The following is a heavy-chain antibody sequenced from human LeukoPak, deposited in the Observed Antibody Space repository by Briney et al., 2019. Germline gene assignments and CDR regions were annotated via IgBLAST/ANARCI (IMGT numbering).Heavy chain of an antibody. V-gene: IGHV4-34*01. D-gene: IGHD6-19*01. CDR1: GVPFSNYY. CDR2: INHSGYT. J-gene: IGHJ4*02. CDR3: TRAVAGHPD. Sequence: SETLSPTCTVSGVPFSNYYWSWVRQSPRKGLEWIGEINHSGYTNYNPSLKSGVTMSIDTSKNHFPLKLTSVTAADAGVYYCTRAVAGHPDWGQGTLVTVSS.